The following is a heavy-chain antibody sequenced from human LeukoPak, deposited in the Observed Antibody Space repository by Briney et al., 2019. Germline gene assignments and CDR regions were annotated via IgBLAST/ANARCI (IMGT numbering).Heavy chain of an antibody. J-gene: IGHJ4*02. CDR1: GGTFSSYA. CDR2: IIPIFGTA. CDR3: ARENSGSHGN. Sequence: GASVKVSCKASGGTFSSYAISWVRQAPGQGLEWMGGIIPIFGTANYAQKFQGRVTITTDESTSTAYMELSRLRSDDTAVYYCARENSGSHGNWGQGTLVTVSS. V-gene: IGHV1-69*05. D-gene: IGHD1-26*01.